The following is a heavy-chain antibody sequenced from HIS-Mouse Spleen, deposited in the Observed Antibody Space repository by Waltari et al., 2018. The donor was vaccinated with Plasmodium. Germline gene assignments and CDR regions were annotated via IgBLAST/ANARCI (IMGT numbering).Heavy chain of an antibody. Sequence: QVQLQESGPGLVKPSETLSLTCTVPGGSISSYYWSWTRQPPGKVLEWIGYIYYSESTNYNPSHKSRVTISVDTSKNQFSLKLSSVTAADTAVYYCARLRYSYGYFDYWGQGTLVTVSS. CDR3: ARLRYSYGYFDY. D-gene: IGHD5-18*01. J-gene: IGHJ4*02. CDR1: GGSISSYY. CDR2: IYYSEST. V-gene: IGHV4-59*08.